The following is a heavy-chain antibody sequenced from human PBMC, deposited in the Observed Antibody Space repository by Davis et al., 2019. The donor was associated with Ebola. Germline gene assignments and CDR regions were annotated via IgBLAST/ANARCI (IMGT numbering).Heavy chain of an antibody. J-gene: IGHJ4*02. Sequence: PSETLSLTCTVSGGSLSPYYWSWIRQSPGKGLEWIGYVEYNGRTEYIPSLNSRITISVDTSKSQVSLKLRSVTAADSAVYSCARGVYGAYFDYWRQGILVTVSS. D-gene: IGHD4-17*01. V-gene: IGHV4-59*01. CDR2: VEYNGRT. CDR1: GGSLSPYY. CDR3: ARGVYGAYFDY.